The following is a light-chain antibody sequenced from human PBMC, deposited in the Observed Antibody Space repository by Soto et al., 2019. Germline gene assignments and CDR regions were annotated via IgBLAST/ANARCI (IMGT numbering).Light chain of an antibody. CDR2: DAS. CDR3: QQYNNWPMYT. J-gene: IGKJ2*01. V-gene: IGKV3-15*01. CDR1: QSVSSN. Sequence: EIVMTQSPATLSVSLGERATLSCRASQSVSSNLAWYQQKPGQAPRLLIYDASTRATGIPARFSGSGSGTEFTLTISSLQSEDFVVYYCQQYNNWPMYTFGQGTKLEIK.